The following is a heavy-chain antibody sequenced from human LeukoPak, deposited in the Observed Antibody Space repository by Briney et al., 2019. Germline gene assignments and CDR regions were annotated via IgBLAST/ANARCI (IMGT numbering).Heavy chain of an antibody. CDR2: IYFSGST. J-gene: IGHJ6*02. D-gene: IGHD4-11*01. CDR1: DDSIGNYY. V-gene: IGHV4-59*01. Sequence: SETLSLTCTVSDDSIGNYYWSWIRQSPGKGLEWIGYIYFSGSTNYNPSLKRRVAMSVVTSKNQFSLRLTSVTAADTATYYCARVGGSNFYNYGMDVWGQGTTVIVSS. CDR3: ARVGGSNFYNYGMDV.